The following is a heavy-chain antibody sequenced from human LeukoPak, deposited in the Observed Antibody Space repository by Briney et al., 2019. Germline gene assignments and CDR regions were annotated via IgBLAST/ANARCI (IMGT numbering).Heavy chain of an antibody. CDR1: GFTFSSYG. J-gene: IGHJ4*02. CDR3: ARATGHGYYYDSSGYRTYDY. V-gene: IGHV3-7*01. D-gene: IGHD3-22*01. Sequence: GGSLRLSCAASGFTFSSYGMHWVRQAPGKGLEWVANIKQDGSEKYYVDSVKGRFTISRDNAKDSLYLQMNSLRAEDTAVYYCARATGHGYYYDSSGYRTYDYWGQGTLVTVSS. CDR2: IKQDGSEK.